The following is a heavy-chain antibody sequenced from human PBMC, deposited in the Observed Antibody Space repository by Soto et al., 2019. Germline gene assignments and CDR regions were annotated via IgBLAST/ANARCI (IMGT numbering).Heavy chain of an antibody. J-gene: IGHJ6*02. CDR3: AGCRIAAPHYGMDV. CDR2: IIPIFGTA. D-gene: IGHD6-13*01. CDR1: GGTFSSYA. V-gene: IGHV1-69*01. Sequence: QVQLVQSGAEVKKPGSSVKVSCKASGGTFSSYAISWVRQAPGQGLEWMGGIIPIFGTANYAQKFQGRVTITADESTSTAYMELSTLRSEDTAVYYCAGCRIAAPHYGMDVWRQGSTVTVSS.